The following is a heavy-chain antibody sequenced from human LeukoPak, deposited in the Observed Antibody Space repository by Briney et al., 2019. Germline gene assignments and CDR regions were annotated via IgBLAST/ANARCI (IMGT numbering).Heavy chain of an antibody. Sequence: GGSLRLSCAASGITFSSYWMSWVRQAPRKGLEWVANINQDGSEKHCGVSVKGRCTIFRDNAKTSLYLQMNSLRAEDTAVYYCARGDGYNYHFDYWGQGALVTVSS. V-gene: IGHV3-7*05. J-gene: IGHJ4*02. CDR3: ARGDGYNYHFDY. CDR2: INQDGSEK. D-gene: IGHD5-24*01. CDR1: GITFSSYW.